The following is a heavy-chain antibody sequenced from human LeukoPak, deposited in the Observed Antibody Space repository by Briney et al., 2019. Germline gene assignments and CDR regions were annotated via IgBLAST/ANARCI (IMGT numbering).Heavy chain of an antibody. J-gene: IGHJ4*02. CDR1: GYTFTSYG. CDR2: ISGYNGNT. V-gene: IGHV1-18*01. D-gene: IGHD5-24*01. CDR3: ARVGHRDEDQFDY. Sequence: ASVKVSCKAPGYTFTSYGISWVRQAPGQGLEWMGWISGYNGNTNYAPKLQGRVIMTTDTSTSTVYMELRSLRSEDTAVYYCARVGHRDEDQFDYWGQGTLATASS.